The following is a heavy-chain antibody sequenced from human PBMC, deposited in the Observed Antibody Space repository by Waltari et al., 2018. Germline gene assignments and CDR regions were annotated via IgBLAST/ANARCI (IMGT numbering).Heavy chain of an antibody. Sequence: QVQLVESGGGVVQPGGSLRLSCAASGFTFSSYGMHWVRQAPGKGLEWVAFIRYDGSNKYYADSVKGRFTISRDNSKNTLYLQMNSLRAEDTAVYYCAKGAEWELPYYFDYWGQGTLVTVSS. CDR1: GFTFSSYG. J-gene: IGHJ4*02. CDR3: AKGAEWELPYYFDY. CDR2: IRYDGSNK. V-gene: IGHV3-30*02. D-gene: IGHD1-26*01.